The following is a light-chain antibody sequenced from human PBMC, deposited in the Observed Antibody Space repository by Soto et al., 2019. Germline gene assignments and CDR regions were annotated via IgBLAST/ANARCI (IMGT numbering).Light chain of an antibody. CDR1: QSVDTTF. V-gene: IGKV3-20*01. CDR3: QQYMSSVT. J-gene: IGKJ1*01. Sequence: EIVLTQSPGSLSLSPGQRATLYCRASQSVDTTFFAWYQKKPGQAPRLLIYGASKRATGIPDRFSGSGSGTDFTLIISRLEPEDFAVYYCQQYMSSVTFGQGTKVETK. CDR2: GAS.